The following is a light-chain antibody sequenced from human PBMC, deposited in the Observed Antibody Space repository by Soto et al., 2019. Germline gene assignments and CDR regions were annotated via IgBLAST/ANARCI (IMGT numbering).Light chain of an antibody. J-gene: IGLJ1*01. Sequence: QLVLTQPPSASGTPGQRVTISCSGSPSNIGENTVSWYQLLPGTAPKVVIYINNKRPSGVPDRFSGSKSGTSASLAISGLQSEDEADYYCAAWDDSLNGHVFGTGTKLTVL. V-gene: IGLV1-44*01. CDR3: AAWDDSLNGHV. CDR1: PSNIGENT. CDR2: INN.